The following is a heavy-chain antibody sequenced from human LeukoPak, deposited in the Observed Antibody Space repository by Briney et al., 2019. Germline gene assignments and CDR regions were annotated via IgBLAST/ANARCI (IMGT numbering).Heavy chain of an antibody. CDR2: ISSSSSYI. CDR3: ARAFDPSYDFWSGYLFPYLVD. CDR1: GFTFSSYA. D-gene: IGHD3-3*01. J-gene: IGHJ4*02. Sequence: GGSLRLSCAASGFTFSSYAMNWVRQAPGKGLEWVSSISSSSSYIYYADSVKGRFTISRDNAKNSLYLQMNSLRAEDTAVYYCARAFDPSYDFWSGYLFPYLVDWGQGTLVTVSS. V-gene: IGHV3-21*01.